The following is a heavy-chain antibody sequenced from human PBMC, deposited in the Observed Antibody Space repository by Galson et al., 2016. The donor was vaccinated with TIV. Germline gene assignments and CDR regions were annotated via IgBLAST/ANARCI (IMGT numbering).Heavy chain of an antibody. J-gene: IGHJ4*02. Sequence: LSLTCSVSDYSISNGYYWGWIRQPPGKGLEWIGSISRSGTTYYNPSLKSRGTISVDTSKNQFSLKLSSVTAADTAVYYCASWGLYEGSGYHPYLDSWGQGTLVTVSS. CDR2: ISRSGTT. CDR1: DYSISNGYY. V-gene: IGHV4-38-2*02. CDR3: ASWGLYEGSGYHPYLDS. D-gene: IGHD3-22*01.